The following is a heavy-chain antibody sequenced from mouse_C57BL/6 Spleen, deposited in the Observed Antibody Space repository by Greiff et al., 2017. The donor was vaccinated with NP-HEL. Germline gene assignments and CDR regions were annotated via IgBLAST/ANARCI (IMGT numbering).Heavy chain of an antibody. CDR2: IYPGDGDT. V-gene: IGHV1-80*01. Sequence: VQLQQSGAELVKPGASVKISCKASGYAFSSYWMNWVKQRPGKGLEWIGQIYPGDGDTNYNGKFKGKATLTADKSSSTAYMQLSSLTSEDSAVYCCAGAPVVANLDYWGQGTTLTVSS. D-gene: IGHD1-1*01. CDR3: AGAPVVANLDY. CDR1: GYAFSSYW. J-gene: IGHJ2*01.